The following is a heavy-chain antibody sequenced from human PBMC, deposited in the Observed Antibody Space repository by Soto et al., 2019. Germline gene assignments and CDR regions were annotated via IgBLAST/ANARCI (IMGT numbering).Heavy chain of an antibody. J-gene: IGHJ5*02. CDR1: GYSISSGYY. Sequence: SETLSLTCAVSGYSISSGYYWGWIRQPPGKGLEWIGSIYHSGSTYYNPSLKSRVTISVDTSKNQFSLKLSSVTAADTAVYYCARVIVVVPAAIKEGWFDPWGQGTLVTISS. CDR3: ARVIVVVPAAIKEGWFDP. CDR2: IYHSGST. D-gene: IGHD2-2*02. V-gene: IGHV4-38-2*01.